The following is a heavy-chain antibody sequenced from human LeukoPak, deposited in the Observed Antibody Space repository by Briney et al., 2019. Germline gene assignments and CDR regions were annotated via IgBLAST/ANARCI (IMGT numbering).Heavy chain of an antibody. CDR3: ARARLTYCSGGSCYSGSYMDV. D-gene: IGHD2-15*01. V-gene: IGHV1-2*02. Sequence: APVKVSCKSSGCTFTGYHMHWVRQAPGQGLEWMGWIDPNSGGTNYAQKFQGRVTMTRDTSISTAYMELSRLRSDDTAVYYCARARLTYCSGGSCYSGSYMDVWGKGTTVTVSS. CDR1: GCTFTGYH. J-gene: IGHJ6*03. CDR2: IDPNSGGT.